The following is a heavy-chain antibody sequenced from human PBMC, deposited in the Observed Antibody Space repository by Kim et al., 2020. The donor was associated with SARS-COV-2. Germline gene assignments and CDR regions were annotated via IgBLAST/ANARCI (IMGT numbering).Heavy chain of an antibody. V-gene: IGHV3-23*05. D-gene: IGHD2-21*02. Sequence: GGSLRLSCAASGFTFRNSAMSWVRQAPGKGLEWVSGVFGSGCGTYYADSVKGRLTISRDNSKNILYLQMNSLRAEDTAVYYCAKHLHVISVTFYWYFELWRRGTRVRLSS. CDR3: AKHLHVISVTFYWYFEL. CDR2: VFGSGCGT. J-gene: IGHJ2*01. CDR1: GFTFRNSA.